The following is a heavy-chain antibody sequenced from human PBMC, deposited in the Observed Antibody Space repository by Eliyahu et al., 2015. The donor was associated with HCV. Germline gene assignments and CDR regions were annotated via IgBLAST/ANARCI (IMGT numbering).Heavy chain of an antibody. CDR3: PRDYYGSGSWPYYMDV. V-gene: IGHV3-21*01. J-gene: IGHJ6*03. Sequence: EVQLVESGGGLVKPGGSLRLSCAASGFTFSSYSMNWVRQAPGKGLEWVSSISSSSSYIYYADSVKGRFTISRDNAKNSLYLQMNSLRAEDTAVYYCPRDYYGSGSWPYYMDVWGKGTTVTVSS. CDR1: GFTFSSYS. CDR2: ISSSSSYI. D-gene: IGHD3-10*01.